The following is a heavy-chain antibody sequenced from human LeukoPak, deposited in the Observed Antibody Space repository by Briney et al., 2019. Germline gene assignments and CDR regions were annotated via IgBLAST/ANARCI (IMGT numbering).Heavy chain of an antibody. CDR1: GFTFSSYS. CDR2: ISSSSSYI. D-gene: IGHD3-22*01. CDR3: ARAHSSGYYYYMDV. J-gene: IGHJ6*03. V-gene: IGHV3-21*01. Sequence: GGSLRLSCAASGFTFSSYSMNWVRQAPGKGLEWVSSISSSSSYIYYADSVEGRFTISRDNAKNSLYLQMNSLRAEDTAVYYCARAHSSGYYYYMDVWGKGTTVTVSS.